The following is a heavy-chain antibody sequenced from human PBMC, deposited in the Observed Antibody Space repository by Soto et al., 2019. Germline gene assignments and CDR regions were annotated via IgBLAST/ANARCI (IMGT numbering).Heavy chain of an antibody. D-gene: IGHD6-13*01. V-gene: IGHV3-11*06. CDR3: ARDGPRYSSSWYFDY. CDR1: GFTFSDYY. CDR2: ISSSSSYT. Sequence: VQLVESGGGLVKPGGSLRLSCAASGFTFSDYYMSWIRQAPGKGLEWVSYISSSSSYTNYADSVKGRFTISRDNAKNSLYLQMNSLRAEDTAVYYCARDGPRYSSSWYFDYWGQGTLVTVSS. J-gene: IGHJ4*02.